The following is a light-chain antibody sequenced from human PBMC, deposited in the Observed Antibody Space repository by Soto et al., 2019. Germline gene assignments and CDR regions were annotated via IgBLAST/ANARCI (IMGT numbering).Light chain of an antibody. J-gene: IGKJ3*01. CDR3: QQLNSYPRFT. CDR1: QGISSY. CDR2: AAS. Sequence: DIQLTQSPSFLSASVGDRVTITCRASQGISSYLAWYQQKPGKAPKLLIYAASTLQSGVPSRFSGSGSGTEYTLAISSLQPEYFATYYYQQLNSYPRFTFGPGTKVDIK. V-gene: IGKV1-9*01.